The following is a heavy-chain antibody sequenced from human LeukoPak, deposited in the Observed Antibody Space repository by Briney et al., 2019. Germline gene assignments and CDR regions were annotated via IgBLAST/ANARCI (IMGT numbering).Heavy chain of an antibody. V-gene: IGHV5-51*01. CDR3: ARGGYSYVLDY. D-gene: IGHD5-18*01. Sequence: GESLKISCKGSGYSFTSYWIGWARQMPGKGLEWMGIINPGDSNTRYSPSFQGQVTISADKSITTAYLQWSSLKASDTAMYYCARGGYSYVLDYWGQGTLVTVSS. CDR2: INPGDSNT. CDR1: GYSFTSYW. J-gene: IGHJ4*02.